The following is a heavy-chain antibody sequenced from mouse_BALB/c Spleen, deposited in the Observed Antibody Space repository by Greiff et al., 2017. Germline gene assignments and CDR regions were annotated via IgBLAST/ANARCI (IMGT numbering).Heavy chain of an antibody. CDR2: IDPSDSYT. CDR3: TREVTTATFAY. Sequence: QVQLQQPGAELVKPGASVKMSCKASGYTFTSYWMHWVKQRPGQGLEWIGVIDPSDSYTSYNQKFKGKATLTVDTSSSTAYMQLSSLTSEDSAVYYCTREVTTATFAYWGQGTLVTVSA. V-gene: IGHV1S127*01. D-gene: IGHD1-2*01. CDR1: GYTFTSYW. J-gene: IGHJ3*01.